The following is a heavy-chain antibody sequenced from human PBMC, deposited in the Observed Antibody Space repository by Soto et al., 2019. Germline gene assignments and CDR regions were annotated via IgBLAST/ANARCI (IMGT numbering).Heavy chain of an antibody. V-gene: IGHV3-23*01. CDR3: AKDSRGYCSGGSCSMGDY. Sequence: EVQLLESGGGLVQPGGSLRLSCAASGFTFSSYAMSWVRQAPGKGLEWVSAISGSGGSTYYADAVKGRFTISRDNSKNTLHLQMNRLRAEDTAVYYCAKDSRGYCSGGSCSMGDYWGQGTLVTVCS. CDR2: ISGSGGST. J-gene: IGHJ4*02. D-gene: IGHD2-15*01. CDR1: GFTFSSYA.